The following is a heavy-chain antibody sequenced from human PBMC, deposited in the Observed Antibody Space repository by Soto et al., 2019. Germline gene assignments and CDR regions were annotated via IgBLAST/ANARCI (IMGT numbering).Heavy chain of an antibody. CDR1: GYTLTELS. CDR2: FDPEDGET. CDR3: ARVTPDCSGGSCYYWFDP. Sequence: ASVKVSCKVSGYTLTELSMHWVRQAPGKGLEWMGGFDPEDGETIYAQKFQGRVTMTEDTSTATAYMELSSLRSEDTAVYYCARVTPDCSGGSCYYWFDPWGQGTLVTVSS. J-gene: IGHJ5*02. V-gene: IGHV1-24*01. D-gene: IGHD2-15*01.